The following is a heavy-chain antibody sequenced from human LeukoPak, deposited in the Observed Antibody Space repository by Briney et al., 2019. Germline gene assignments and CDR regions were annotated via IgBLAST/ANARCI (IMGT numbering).Heavy chain of an antibody. J-gene: IGHJ4*02. CDR3: TRDGYSSGWYFVY. D-gene: IGHD6-19*01. Sequence: GGSLRLSCAASGFTVSSNYMSWVRQAPGKGLEWVSVIYSGGSTYYADSVKGRFTISRDNSKNTLYLQMNSLRAEDTAVYYCTRDGYSSGWYFVYWGQGTLVTVSS. V-gene: IGHV3-66*01. CDR1: GFTVSSNY. CDR2: IYSGGST.